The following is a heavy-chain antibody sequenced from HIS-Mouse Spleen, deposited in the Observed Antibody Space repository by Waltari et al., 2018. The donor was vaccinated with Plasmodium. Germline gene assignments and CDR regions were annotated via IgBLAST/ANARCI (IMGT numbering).Heavy chain of an antibody. Sequence: QVQLQQWGAGLLKPSATLSLTCPVYGGSFRGYYWIWIRQPPGKGLEWIGEINHSGSTNYNPSLKSRVTISVDTSKNQFSLKLGSVTAADTAVYYCARVTSSGVYWYFDLWGRGTLVTVSS. CDR2: INHSGST. D-gene: IGHD3-3*01. CDR3: ARVTSSGVYWYFDL. CDR1: GGSFRGYY. V-gene: IGHV4-34*01. J-gene: IGHJ2*01.